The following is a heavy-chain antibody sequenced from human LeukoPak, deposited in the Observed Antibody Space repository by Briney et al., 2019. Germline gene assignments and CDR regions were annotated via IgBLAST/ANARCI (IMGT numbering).Heavy chain of an antibody. V-gene: IGHV3-7*01. J-gene: IGHJ6*02. Sequence: GGSLRLSCAASGFTFSTYWMSWVRQDPGKGLEWVANIKQDGSEKYYVDSVKGRFTISRDNSKNTLYLQMNSLRAEDTAVYYCARDLGDYYYDSSGYYYYYYGMDVWGQGTTVTVSS. CDR1: GFTFSTYW. CDR3: ARDLGDYYYDSSGYYYYYYGMDV. D-gene: IGHD3-22*01. CDR2: IKQDGSEK.